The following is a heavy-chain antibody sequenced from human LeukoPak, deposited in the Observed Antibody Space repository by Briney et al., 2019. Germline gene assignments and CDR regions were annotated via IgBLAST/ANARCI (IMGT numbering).Heavy chain of an antibody. V-gene: IGHV3-64D*09. CDR1: GFPFSGYA. Sequence: PGVSLRLSCSAAGFPFSGYAMHWVRQAPGKRLEYVSSITTNGGRSYYADSLKGRFIISRDNSKNTLYLQMSSLRVEDTAVYYCVKDSGWTMPPNPVLWGQGTLVTVS. D-gene: IGHD6-25*01. CDR2: ITTNGGRS. CDR3: VKDSGWTMPPNPVL. J-gene: IGHJ4*01.